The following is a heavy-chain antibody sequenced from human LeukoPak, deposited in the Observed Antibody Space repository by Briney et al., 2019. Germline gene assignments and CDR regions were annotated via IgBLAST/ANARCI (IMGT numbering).Heavy chain of an antibody. CDR3: AKDLCSSTSCYGGYLDY. D-gene: IGHD2-2*01. CDR1: GFTVSSNY. CDR2: IYSGGST. J-gene: IGHJ4*02. Sequence: GGSLRLSCAASGFTVSSNYMSWVRQAPGKGLEWVSVIYSGGSTYYADSVKGRFTISRDNSKNTLYLQMNSLRAEDTAVYYCAKDLCSSTSCYGGYLDYWGQGTLVTVSS. V-gene: IGHV3-66*01.